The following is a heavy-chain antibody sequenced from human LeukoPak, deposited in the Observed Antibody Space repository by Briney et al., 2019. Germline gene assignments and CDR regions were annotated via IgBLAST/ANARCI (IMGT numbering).Heavy chain of an antibody. Sequence: PGGSLRLSCAASGFTFDDYAMHWVRQAPGKGLEWVSGISWNSGSIGYADSVKGRFTISRDNAKNSLYLQMNSLRAEDTALYYCAKEYKVAVAGTSPFDYWGQGTLVTVSS. CDR1: GFTFDDYA. J-gene: IGHJ4*02. CDR2: ISWNSGSI. CDR3: AKEYKVAVAGTSPFDY. D-gene: IGHD6-19*01. V-gene: IGHV3-9*01.